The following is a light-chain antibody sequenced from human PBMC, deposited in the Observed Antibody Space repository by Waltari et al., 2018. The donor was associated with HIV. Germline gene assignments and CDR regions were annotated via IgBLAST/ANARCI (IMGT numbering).Light chain of an antibody. CDR1: SLPQKS. Sequence: SYDLTQTPSVSVSPGQTARINCSRGSLPQKSSSWYRQKAGQAPVLLIYRDIQRPSGIPERISGSGSGTGITLTITGVQAEDEADYFCQSTDYDGTWVFGGGTKLTVL. CDR3: QSTDYDGTWV. J-gene: IGLJ3*02. CDR2: RDI. V-gene: IGLV3-25*03.